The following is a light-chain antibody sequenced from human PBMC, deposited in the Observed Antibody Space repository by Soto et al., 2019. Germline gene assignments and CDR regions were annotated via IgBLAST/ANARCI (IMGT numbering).Light chain of an antibody. J-gene: IGKJ1*01. CDR3: LQHNNYPWT. Sequence: DLQMTQSPSAMSASVGDRVSITCRASQGIGNYLTWFQQKSGKVPKRLIYGASTLQSGVPSRFSGNGSGTEFSLTIISLQPEDSATYYCLQHNNYPWTFGLGTTVDIK. V-gene: IGKV1-17*03. CDR2: GAS. CDR1: QGIGNY.